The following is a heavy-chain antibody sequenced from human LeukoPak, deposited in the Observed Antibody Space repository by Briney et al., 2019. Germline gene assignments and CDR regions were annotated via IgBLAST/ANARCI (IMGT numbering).Heavy chain of an antibody. CDR3: ARLLPASRHYFDY. D-gene: IGHD2-15*01. V-gene: IGHV3-53*01. J-gene: IGHJ4*02. Sequence: PGGSLRLSCAAYGLTVSSEYLAWVRQAPGMGLEWISVIYGAGATYYADSVQGRFTISRDTYSNALYLQMNSLRVEDTAVYHCARLLPASRHYFDYWGQGTLVTVSS. CDR1: GLTVSSEY. CDR2: IYGAGAT.